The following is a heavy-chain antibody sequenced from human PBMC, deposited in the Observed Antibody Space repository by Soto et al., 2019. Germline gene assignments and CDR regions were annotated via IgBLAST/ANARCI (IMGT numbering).Heavy chain of an antibody. D-gene: IGHD4-17*01. Sequence: PGGSLRLSCAASGFTFSSYAMSWVRQAPGKGLEWVSAISGSGGSTYYADSVKGRFTISRDNSKNTLYLQMNSLRAEDTAVYYCAKDPLMTTVTTNFDYWGQGTLVTISS. CDR1: GFTFSSYA. V-gene: IGHV3-23*01. CDR2: ISGSGGST. J-gene: IGHJ4*02. CDR3: AKDPLMTTVTTNFDY.